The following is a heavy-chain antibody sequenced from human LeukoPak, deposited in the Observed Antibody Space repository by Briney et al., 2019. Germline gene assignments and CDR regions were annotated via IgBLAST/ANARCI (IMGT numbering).Heavy chain of an antibody. J-gene: IGHJ4*02. V-gene: IGHV3-21*04. D-gene: IGHD6-19*01. Sequence: PGGSLRLSCAASGFTFSSYSMNWVRQAPGKGLEWVSSISSSSSYIYYADSVKGRFTISRDNAKNSLYLQMNSLRAEDTALYYCAKGPAVAGSPVDYWGQGTLVTVSS. CDR2: ISSSSSYI. CDR1: GFTFSSYS. CDR3: AKGPAVAGSPVDY.